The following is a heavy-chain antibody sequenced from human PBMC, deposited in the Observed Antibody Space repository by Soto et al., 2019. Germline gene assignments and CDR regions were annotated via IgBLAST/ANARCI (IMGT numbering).Heavy chain of an antibody. Sequence: ASVKVSCKASRYTFTSYDINWVRQATGQGLEWMGWMNPNSGNTGYAQKFQGRVTMTRDTSTSTVYMELSSLRSEDTAVYYCASSSRMDYAFDIWGQGTMVTVSS. V-gene: IGHV1-8*01. CDR1: RYTFTSYD. J-gene: IGHJ3*02. D-gene: IGHD6-6*01. CDR2: MNPNSGNT. CDR3: ASSSRMDYAFDI.